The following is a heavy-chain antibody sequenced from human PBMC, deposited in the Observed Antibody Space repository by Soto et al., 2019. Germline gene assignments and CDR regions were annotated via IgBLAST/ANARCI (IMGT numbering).Heavy chain of an antibody. CDR1: GGTFSSYA. J-gene: IGHJ6*02. D-gene: IGHD3-3*01. CDR3: ARDLIEEYDFWSGDYRNYYGMDV. V-gene: IGHV1-69*13. CDR2: IIPIFGTA. Sequence: GASVKVSCKASGGTFSSYAISWVRQAPGQGLEWMGGIIPIFGTANYAQKFQGRVTITADESTSTAYMELSSLRSEDTAVYYCARDLIEEYDFWSGDYRNYYGMDVWGQGTTVTVSS.